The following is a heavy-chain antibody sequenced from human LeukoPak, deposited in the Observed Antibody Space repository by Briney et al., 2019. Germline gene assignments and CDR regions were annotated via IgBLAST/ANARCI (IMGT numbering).Heavy chain of an antibody. CDR2: INHSGST. V-gene: IGHV4-34*01. D-gene: IGHD3-3*01. Sequence: SETLSLTCTVSGGSFSGYYWSWIRQPPGKGLEWIGEINHSGSTNYNPSLKSRVTISVDTSKNQFSLKLSSVTAADTAVYYCARGRSGYHYWGQGTLVTVSS. J-gene: IGHJ4*02. CDR3: ARGRSGYHY. CDR1: GGSFSGYY.